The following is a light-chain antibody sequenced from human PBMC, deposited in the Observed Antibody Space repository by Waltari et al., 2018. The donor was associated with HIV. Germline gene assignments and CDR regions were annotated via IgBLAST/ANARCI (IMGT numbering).Light chain of an antibody. CDR2: DKN. V-gene: IGLV1-51*01. CDR1: SSNIGNNY. CDR3: GAWDSGLSAWV. Sequence: HSVLTHPPSVSAAPGPKVTISCPGRSSNIGNNYVSWYQQFPGTAPKLPINDKNKRPSGIPDRCPGTKSGTSATLGITGLQTGDEAGYYCGAWDSGLSAWVFGGGTKLTVL. J-gene: IGLJ3*02.